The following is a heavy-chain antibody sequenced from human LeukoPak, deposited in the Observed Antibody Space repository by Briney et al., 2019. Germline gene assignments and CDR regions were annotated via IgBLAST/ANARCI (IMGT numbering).Heavy chain of an antibody. CDR2: IDPSDSYT. CDR3: ARHRMPGIAVAASVY. V-gene: IGHV5-10-1*01. D-gene: IGHD6-19*01. Sequence: RGESPRISCKGSGYSFTSYWISWVLQMPGKGLEWMGRIDPSDSYTNYSPSFQGYVTISADKSISTAYLQWSSLKASDTAMYYCARHRMPGIAVAASVYWGQGTRVTVSS. J-gene: IGHJ4*02. CDR1: GYSFTSYW.